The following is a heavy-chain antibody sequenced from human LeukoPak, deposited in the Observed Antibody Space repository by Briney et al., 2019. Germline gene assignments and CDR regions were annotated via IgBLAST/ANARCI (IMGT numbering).Heavy chain of an antibody. CDR3: ARHEYSGSYYGLSWFDP. V-gene: IGHV4-39*01. CDR1: GDSISSSGYY. CDR2: IYYSGST. J-gene: IGHJ5*02. D-gene: IGHD1-26*01. Sequence: PSETLSLTCTFSGDSISSSGYYWGWIRQPPGKGLEWIASIYYSGSTYYNPSLKSRVTISVDKSKSQLSLKLSSLTAADTAVYYCARHEYSGSYYGLSWFDPWGQGTLVTVSS.